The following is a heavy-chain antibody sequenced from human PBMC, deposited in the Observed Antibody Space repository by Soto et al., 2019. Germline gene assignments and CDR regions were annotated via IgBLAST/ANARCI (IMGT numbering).Heavy chain of an antibody. J-gene: IGHJ4*02. CDR1: GGSISNYY. V-gene: IGHV4-59*08. Sequence: SETLSLTCTVSGGSISNYYWSWIRQPPGKGLEWIGYIYYSGSTNYNPSLKSRVTISVDTSKNQFSLKLSSVTAADTAVYYCARHTYYYDSSGYRRAYFDYWGQGTLVTVSS. CDR3: ARHTYYYDSSGYRRAYFDY. D-gene: IGHD3-22*01. CDR2: IYYSGST.